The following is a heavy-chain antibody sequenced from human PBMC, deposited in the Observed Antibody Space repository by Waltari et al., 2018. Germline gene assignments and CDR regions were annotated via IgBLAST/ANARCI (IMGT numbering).Heavy chain of an antibody. V-gene: IGHV4-59*12. J-gene: IGHJ4*02. CDR2: VGGGSGNT. D-gene: IGHD3-16*01. CDR1: GGSISGYY. Sequence: QVQLQESGPGLVTPSETLSLTCAVSGGSISGYYWTWIRPPPGRGLEWIGYVGGGSGNTEYNPSLKSRVTISRDTSKNQFSLKLSSVTAADTAVYYCARVGDTVSDVWGRGVLVTVSS. CDR3: ARVGDTVSDV.